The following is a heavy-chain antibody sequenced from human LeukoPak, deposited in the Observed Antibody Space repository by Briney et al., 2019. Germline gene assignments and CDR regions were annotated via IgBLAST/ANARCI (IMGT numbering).Heavy chain of an antibody. J-gene: IGHJ5*02. Sequence: SETLSLTCTVSGGSISSYYWSWIRQPPGKGLEWIGYIYYSGNTNYNPSLKSRVTISVDTSKNQFSLKLSSVTAADTAVYYCARGNYVDWFDPWGQGTQVTVSS. CDR1: GGSISSYY. D-gene: IGHD1-7*01. CDR3: ARGNYVDWFDP. CDR2: IYYSGNT. V-gene: IGHV4-59*12.